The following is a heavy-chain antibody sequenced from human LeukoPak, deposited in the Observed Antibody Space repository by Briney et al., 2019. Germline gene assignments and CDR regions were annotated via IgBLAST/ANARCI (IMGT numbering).Heavy chain of an antibody. V-gene: IGHV3-11*04. CDR1: GFTFSDYY. J-gene: IGHJ4*02. CDR2: ISSSGRTI. CDR3: ARWRGGMGLLNPPYFDY. Sequence: SGGSLRLSCVASGFTFSDYYMSWIRQAPGKGLEWLSCISSSGRTIYYADSVKGRFTISRDNTKNSLYLQMSSLRVEDTAVYYCARWRGGMGLLNPPYFDYWGLGTLVTVSS. D-gene: IGHD3-3*01.